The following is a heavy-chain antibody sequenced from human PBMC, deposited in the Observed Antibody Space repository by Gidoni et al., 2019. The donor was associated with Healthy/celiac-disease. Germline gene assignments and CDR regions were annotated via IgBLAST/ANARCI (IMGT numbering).Heavy chain of an antibody. CDR2: ISGSGGST. CDR3: AKDKGDRWYFDL. V-gene: IGHV3-23*01. J-gene: IGHJ2*01. Sequence: EVQLLESGGGLVQPGGSLRLSCEASGSTFSSYAMSWVRQAPGKGLEWVSAISGSGGSTYYADSVKGRFTISRDNSKNTLYLQMNSLRAEDTAVYYCAKDKGDRWYFDLWGRGTLVTVSS. D-gene: IGHD2-21*01. CDR1: GSTFSSYA.